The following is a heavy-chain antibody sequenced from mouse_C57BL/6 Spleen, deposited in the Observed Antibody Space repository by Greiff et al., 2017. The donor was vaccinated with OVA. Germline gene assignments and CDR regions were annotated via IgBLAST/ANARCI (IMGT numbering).Heavy chain of an antibody. CDR1: GYTFTSYW. CDR3: ARRGYDTPSNSMDY. D-gene: IGHD2-3*01. V-gene: IGHV1-52*01. Sequence: QVQLQQPGAELVRPGSSVKLSCKASGYTFTSYWMHWVKQRPIQGLEWIGNIDSSDSETHYNQKFKDKATLTVDKSSSTAYMQLSSLTCEDSAVYYGARRGYDTPSNSMDYWGQGTSVTGSS. CDR2: IDSSDSET. J-gene: IGHJ4*01.